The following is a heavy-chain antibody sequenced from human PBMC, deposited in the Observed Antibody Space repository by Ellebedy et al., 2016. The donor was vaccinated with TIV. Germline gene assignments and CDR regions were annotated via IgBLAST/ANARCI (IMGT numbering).Heavy chain of an antibody. Sequence: MPSETLSLTCAVSGGSINGYYWSWIRQSPGKGLEWIGYIYNTATTKYNPSLNSRVTMSVDTSKNQFSLDLSSVTAADTATYYCARDLGRYGMDVWGQGTTVTVSS. CDR3: ARDLGRYGMDV. CDR2: IYNTATT. J-gene: IGHJ6*02. CDR1: GGSINGYY. V-gene: IGHV4-59*01.